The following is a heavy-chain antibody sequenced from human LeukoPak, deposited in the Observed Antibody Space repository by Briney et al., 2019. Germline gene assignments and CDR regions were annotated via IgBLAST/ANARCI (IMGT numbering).Heavy chain of an antibody. CDR2: IYPGDSDT. CDR3: ARRTYIAAAVYYFDY. J-gene: IGHJ4*02. Sequence: GESLKISCKGSGYSFTSYWIGWVRQMPGKGLEWMGIIYPGDSDTRYSPSFQAQVTISADKSISTAYLQWSSLKASDTAMYYCARRTYIAAAVYYFDYWGQGTLVTVSS. D-gene: IGHD6-13*01. V-gene: IGHV5-51*01. CDR1: GYSFTSYW.